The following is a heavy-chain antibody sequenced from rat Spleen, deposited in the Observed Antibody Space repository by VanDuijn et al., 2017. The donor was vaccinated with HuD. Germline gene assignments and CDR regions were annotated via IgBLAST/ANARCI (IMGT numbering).Heavy chain of an antibody. V-gene: IGHV5-58*01. CDR2: INTGGGIT. J-gene: IGHJ2*01. CDR3: ARHGYYDGYYPYFDY. D-gene: IGHD1-12*03. Sequence: EVQLVETGGGLVQPGRSLKLSCVASGFTFNSYWMYWIRQAPGKGLEWVASINTGGGITYYRDSVKGRFTISRDNAKSTLYLQVDSLRSEDTATYYCARHGYYDGYYPYFDYWGQGVMVTVSS. CDR1: GFTFNSYW.